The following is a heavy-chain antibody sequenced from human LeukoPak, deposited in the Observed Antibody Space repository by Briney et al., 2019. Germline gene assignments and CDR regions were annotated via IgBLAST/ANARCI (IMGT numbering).Heavy chain of an antibody. CDR1: GYTFTNYG. V-gene: IGHV1-18*01. CDR2: ISTYSGNT. Sequence: ASVKVSCKASGYTFTNYGITWVRQAPGQGLEWMGWISTYSGNTNYARNLQGRVTMTTDTSTTTAYMELRSLRSDDTAVYYCARGGVTNWLDSWGQGTQVTVSS. D-gene: IGHD3-10*01. J-gene: IGHJ5*01. CDR3: ARGGVTNWLDS.